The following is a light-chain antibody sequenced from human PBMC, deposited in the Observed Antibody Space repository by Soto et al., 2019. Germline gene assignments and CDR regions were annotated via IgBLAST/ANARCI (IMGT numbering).Light chain of an antibody. J-gene: IGKJ1*01. CDR3: QQYYNSWT. CDR2: WAS. CDR1: QNNESY. V-gene: IGKV4-1*01. Sequence: DIVMTQSPDSLAVSLGERATINCKSSQNNESYLAWYQQKAGQPPKLLIDWASTRASGVPDRFSGSGSGTDFTLTISSLQAEDVAVYYCQQYYNSWTLGQGTKVDTK.